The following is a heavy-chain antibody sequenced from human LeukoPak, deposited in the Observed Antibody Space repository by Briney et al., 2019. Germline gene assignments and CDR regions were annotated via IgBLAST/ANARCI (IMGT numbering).Heavy chain of an antibody. CDR2: FDPEDGET. Sequence: ASVKVPCTVSGYTLTELSMHWVRQAPGKGLEWMGGFDPEDGETIYAQKFQGRVTMTEDTSTDTAYMELSSLRSEDTAVYYCATYYYDSSGYSFDYWGQGTLVTVSS. V-gene: IGHV1-24*01. J-gene: IGHJ4*02. CDR3: ATYYYDSSGYSFDY. D-gene: IGHD3-22*01. CDR1: GYTLTELS.